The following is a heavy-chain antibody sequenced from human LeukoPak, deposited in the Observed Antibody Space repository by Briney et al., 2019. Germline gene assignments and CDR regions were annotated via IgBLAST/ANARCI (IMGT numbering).Heavy chain of an antibody. Sequence: SETLSLTCTVSGGSISSYYWSWIRQPPGKGLEWIGSIYYSGSTYYSPSLKSRVTISVDTSKNQFSLKLSSVTAADTAVYYCARDCYYENAFDIWGQGTMVTVSS. D-gene: IGHD5-24*01. CDR3: ARDCYYENAFDI. J-gene: IGHJ3*02. CDR2: IYYSGST. CDR1: GGSISSYY. V-gene: IGHV4-59*05.